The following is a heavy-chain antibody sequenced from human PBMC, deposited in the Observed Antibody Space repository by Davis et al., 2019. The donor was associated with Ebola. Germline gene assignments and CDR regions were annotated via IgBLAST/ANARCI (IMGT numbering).Heavy chain of an antibody. D-gene: IGHD1-14*01. V-gene: IGHV3-9*01. CDR3: ARDGPE. CDR1: GFTFDDYA. J-gene: IGHJ4*02. CDR2: ISWNSGSI. Sequence: GGSLRLSCAASGFTFDDYAMHWVRQAPGKGLEWVSGISWNSGSIGYADSVKGRFTISRDNAKNSLYLQMNSLRAEDTAVYYCARDGPEWGQGTLVTVSS.